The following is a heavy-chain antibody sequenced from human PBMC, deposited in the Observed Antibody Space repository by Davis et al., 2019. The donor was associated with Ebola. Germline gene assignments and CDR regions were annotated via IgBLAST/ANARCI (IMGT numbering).Heavy chain of an antibody. V-gene: IGHV3-23*01. CDR1: GFIFSTYG. J-gene: IGHJ6*02. Sequence: PGGSLRLSCAASGFIFSTYGMSWVRQAPGKGLEWVSTITGSGVSTYYADSVKGRFTVSRDNSKNTVYLEMNSLRAEDTAVYYCARDPGGGLAYYALDVWGQGTTVTVSS. D-gene: IGHD3-16*01. CDR2: ITGSGVST. CDR3: ARDPGGGLAYYALDV.